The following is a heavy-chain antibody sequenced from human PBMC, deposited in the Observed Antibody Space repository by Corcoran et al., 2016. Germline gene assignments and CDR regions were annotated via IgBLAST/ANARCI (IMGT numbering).Heavy chain of an antibody. CDR2: INQDGSEK. CDR1: GFTFSSYW. D-gene: IGHD3-10*01. Sequence: EVQLVESGGDLVQPGGSLRLSCAASGFTFSSYWMNWVRQAPGRGLEWVASINQDGSEKYYVDSVKGRFTISRDNAKNSLYLQVNSLRVEDTAVYYCARDHVGPGLYFDLWGRGTLVTVSS. J-gene: IGHJ2*01. CDR3: ARDHVGPGLYFDL. V-gene: IGHV3-7*01.